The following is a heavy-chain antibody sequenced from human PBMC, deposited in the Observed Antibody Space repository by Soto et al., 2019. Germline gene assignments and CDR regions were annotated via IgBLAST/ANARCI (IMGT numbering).Heavy chain of an antibody. Sequence: PVGSLRLSCVETWLNLDDFAMHWVRQAPGKGLEWVSGITWNSRVLAYADSVKGRFTISRDNARNSLYLQMDSLRDEDTALYYCATGRYDFWSPYYFDSWGQGTLVTVS. D-gene: IGHD3-3*01. J-gene: IGHJ4*02. CDR2: ITWNSRVL. CDR1: WLNLDDFA. V-gene: IGHV3-9*01. CDR3: ATGRYDFWSPYYFDS.